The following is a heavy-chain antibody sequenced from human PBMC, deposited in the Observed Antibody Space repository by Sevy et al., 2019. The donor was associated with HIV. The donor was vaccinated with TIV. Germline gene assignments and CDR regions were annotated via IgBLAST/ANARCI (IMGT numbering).Heavy chain of an antibody. CDR1: GFTFSAYG. D-gene: IGHD6-13*01. J-gene: IGHJ4*02. V-gene: IGHV3-30*18. CDR3: AKDREIAAAGYYFDY. CDR2: LSYDGNDK. Sequence: GGSLRLSCAASGFTFSAYGMHWLRQAPGKGLEWVTVLSYDGNDKYYADSVKGRFTISRDNSKNTPYLQMNSLRPEDTALYYCAKDREIAAAGYYFDYWGQGTLVTVSS.